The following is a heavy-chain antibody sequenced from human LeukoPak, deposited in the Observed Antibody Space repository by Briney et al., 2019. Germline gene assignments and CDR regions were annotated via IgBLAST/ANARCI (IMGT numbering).Heavy chain of an antibody. J-gene: IGHJ4*02. Sequence: PGGSLRLSCAASGFTFTSYAMSWVRQAPGKGLEWVSSISDTGGSTYYAGSVKGRFTISRDNSNNTLYLQMNTLSAEDTAVYYCGKRDSSYWGQGTLVTVSS. CDR2: ISDTGGST. CDR3: GKRDSSY. CDR1: GFTFTSYA. D-gene: IGHD6-13*01. V-gene: IGHV3-23*01.